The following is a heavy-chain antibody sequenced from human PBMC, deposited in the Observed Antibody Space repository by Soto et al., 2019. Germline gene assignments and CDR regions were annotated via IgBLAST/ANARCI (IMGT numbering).Heavy chain of an antibody. V-gene: IGHV3-7*01. CDR1: GFTFSRYW. D-gene: IGHD3-3*01. CDR2: IKQDGSEK. J-gene: IGHJ4*02. Sequence: EVQLVESGGGLVQPGGSLRLSCAASGFTFSRYWMSWVRQAPGKGLAWVANIKQDGSEKYYVDSVTGRFTISRDNAKNTLYLQMNSLRAEDTAVYYCARDPYYDGDFFDYLGQGTLVIVSS. CDR3: ARDPYYDGDFFDY.